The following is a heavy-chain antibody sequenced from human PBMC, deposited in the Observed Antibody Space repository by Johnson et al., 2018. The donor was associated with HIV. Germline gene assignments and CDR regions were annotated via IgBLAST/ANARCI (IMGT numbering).Heavy chain of an antibody. D-gene: IGHD3-3*01. CDR1: GFTFSSYD. CDR2: IGTAGDT. V-gene: IGHV3-13*01. J-gene: IGHJ3*02. CDR3: ARGFVTIFGVDGFDI. Sequence: VQLVESGGGLVQPGGSLRLSCAASGFTFSSYDMHWVRQATGKGLEWVSAIGTAGDTYYPGSVKGRFTISRENAKNSLYLQMNSLRAGDTAVYYCARGFVTIFGVDGFDIWGQGTMVTVSS.